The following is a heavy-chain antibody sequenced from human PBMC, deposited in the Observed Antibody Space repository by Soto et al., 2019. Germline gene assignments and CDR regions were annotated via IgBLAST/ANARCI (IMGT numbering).Heavy chain of an antibody. CDR2: ISGSGGST. J-gene: IGHJ6*03. Sequence: EVQLLESGGGLVQPGGSLRLSCAASGFIFNDYAMTWVRQAPGKGLEWVSGISGSGGSTYYADSVKGRFTISRDNSKNALYLRMISLRGEDAALYYCAQCFTGKKAGRNYYHYYMDVWGKGTKVSVSS. CDR3: AQCFTGKKAGRNYYHYYMDV. CDR1: GFIFNDYA. D-gene: IGHD6-6*01. V-gene: IGHV3-23*01.